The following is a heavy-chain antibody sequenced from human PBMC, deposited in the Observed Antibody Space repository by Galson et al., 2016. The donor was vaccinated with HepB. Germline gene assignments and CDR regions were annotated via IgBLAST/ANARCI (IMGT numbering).Heavy chain of an antibody. V-gene: IGHV5-51*01. CDR1: GYSFNTYW. CDR3: ARAPPFYGDASLGLGPSEY. CDR2: IYPGDPHV. J-gene: IGHJ4*02. Sequence: QSGAEVKKPGESLKISCKGSGYSFNTYWIAWVRQMPGKGLGWMGIIYPGDPHVRYSPSFQGQVTISADKSISAAYLQWSSLKASDTAMYYCARAPPFYGDASLGLGPSEYWGQGTLVTVSA. D-gene: IGHD4-17*01.